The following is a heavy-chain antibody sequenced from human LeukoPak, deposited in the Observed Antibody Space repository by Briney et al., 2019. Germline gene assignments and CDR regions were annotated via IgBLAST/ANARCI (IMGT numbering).Heavy chain of an antibody. CDR2: INPNSGGT. CDR1: GYTFTGYY. Sequence: ASVKVSCKASGYTFTGYYMHWVRQAPGQGLEWMGRINPNSGGTNYAQTFQGRVTMTRDRSISTAYMELSRLRSDDTAVYYCAREGCSGGSCYYAFDNWGQGTMVTVSS. D-gene: IGHD2-15*01. V-gene: IGHV1-2*06. J-gene: IGHJ3*02. CDR3: AREGCSGGSCYYAFDN.